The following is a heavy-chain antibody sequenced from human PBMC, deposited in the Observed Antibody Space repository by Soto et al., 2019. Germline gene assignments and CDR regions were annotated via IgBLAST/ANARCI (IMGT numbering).Heavy chain of an antibody. CDR3: AERAGPRWFDP. CDR2: INHSGST. D-gene: IGHD1-1*01. V-gene: IGHV4-34*01. Sequence: ETLSLTGAVYGGSFSGYYWSWIRQPPGKGLEWIGEINHSGSTNYNPSLKSRVTISVDTSKNQFSLKLSSVTAADTAVYYCAERAGPRWFDPWGQGTLVTVSS. CDR1: GGSFSGYY. J-gene: IGHJ5*02.